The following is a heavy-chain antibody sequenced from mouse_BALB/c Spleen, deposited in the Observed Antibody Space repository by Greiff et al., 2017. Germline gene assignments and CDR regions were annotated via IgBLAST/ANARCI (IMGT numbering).Heavy chain of an antibody. CDR2: IRNKANGYTT. V-gene: IGHV7-3*02. CDR1: GFTFTDYY. CDR3: ARDTLRRSGDWLAY. Sequence: EVKLMESGGGLVQPGGSLRLSCATSGFTFTDYYMSWVRQPPGKALEWLGFIRNKANGYTTEYSASVKGRFTISRDNSQSILYLQMNTLRAEDSATYYCARDTLRRSGDWLAYWGQGTLVTVSA. J-gene: IGHJ3*01. D-gene: IGHD3-1*01.